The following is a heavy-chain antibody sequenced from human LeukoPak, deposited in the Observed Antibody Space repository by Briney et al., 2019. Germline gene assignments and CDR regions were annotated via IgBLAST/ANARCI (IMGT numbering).Heavy chain of an antibody. CDR3: ARGYTYGPPVEY. D-gene: IGHD5-18*01. CDR1: GVSISNYC. V-gene: IGHV4-59*01. CDR2: ICYSGST. Sequence: SETLSLTCTVSGVSISNYCWSWFRQPPGKGLEWIGYICYSGSTNYNPSLKSRVTISVDTSKNQFSLKLSSVTAADTAVYYCARGYTYGPPVEYWGQGTLVTVSS. J-gene: IGHJ4*02.